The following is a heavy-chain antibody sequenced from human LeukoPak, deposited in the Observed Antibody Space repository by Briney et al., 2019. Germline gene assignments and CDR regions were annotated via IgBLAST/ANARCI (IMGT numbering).Heavy chain of an antibody. CDR3: ARDYSSSGELDY. D-gene: IGHD6-6*01. V-gene: IGHV4-59*01. CDR1: GGSISSYY. Sequence: PSETLSLTCTVSGGSISSYYWSWIRQPPGKGLEWIGYIYYSGSTNYNPSLKSRVTISVDTSKNQFSLKLSSVTAADTAVYYCARDYSSSGELDYWGQGTLVTVSS. CDR2: IYYSGST. J-gene: IGHJ4*01.